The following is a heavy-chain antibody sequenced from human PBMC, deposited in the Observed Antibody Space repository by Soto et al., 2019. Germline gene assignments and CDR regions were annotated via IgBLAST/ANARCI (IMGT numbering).Heavy chain of an antibody. CDR2: IYWYDDK. Sequence: QITLKESGPTLVKPTQTLTLTCTFSGFSLSTSGVGVGWIRQPPGKALEWLALIYWYDDKRYSPSLKSRLTITEETSNIPVGLTMTTMDPVDTATYYCAHRRYSGYDYDYWGQGTLVTVSS. D-gene: IGHD5-12*01. CDR3: AHRRYSGYDYDY. J-gene: IGHJ4*02. CDR1: GFSLSTSGVG. V-gene: IGHV2-5*01.